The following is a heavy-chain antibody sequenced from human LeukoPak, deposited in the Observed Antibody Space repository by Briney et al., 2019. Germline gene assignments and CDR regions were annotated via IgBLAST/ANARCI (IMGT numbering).Heavy chain of an antibody. Sequence: SVKVSCKASGGTFSSYAISWVRQAPGQGLEWMGGIIPIFGTANYAQKFQGRVTMTRNTSISTAYMELSSLRSEDTAVYYCARGFRSRYCSGGSCFRSLDYWGQGTLVTVSS. D-gene: IGHD2-15*01. CDR3: ARGFRSRYCSGGSCFRSLDY. V-gene: IGHV1-69*05. CDR2: IIPIFGTA. J-gene: IGHJ4*02. CDR1: GGTFSSYA.